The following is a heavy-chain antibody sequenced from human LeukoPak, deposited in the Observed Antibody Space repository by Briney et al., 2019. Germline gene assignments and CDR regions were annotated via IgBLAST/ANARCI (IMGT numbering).Heavy chain of an antibody. CDR3: AKTDIVVMVAALFDY. Sequence: SGTLSLTCAVSGGSVSSSNWWSWVRQPPGKGLEWIGEIYHSGSTNYNPSLKSRVTISVDRSKNQFSLKLSSVTAADTAVYYCAKTDIVVMVAALFDYWGQGTLVTVSS. J-gene: IGHJ4*02. D-gene: IGHD2-15*01. CDR2: IYHSGST. V-gene: IGHV4-4*02. CDR1: GGSVSSSNW.